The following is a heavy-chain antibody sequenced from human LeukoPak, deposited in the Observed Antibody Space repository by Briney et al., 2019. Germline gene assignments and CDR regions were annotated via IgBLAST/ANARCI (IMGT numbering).Heavy chain of an antibody. V-gene: IGHV1-46*01. D-gene: IGHD3-10*01. CDR2: INPSGGST. Sequence: WTSVKVSCKASGYIFTSYNIYWVRQAPGQGLEWMGIINPSGGSTSYAQKFQGRVTMTRDTSTSTVYMELSSLRSEDTAVYYCARGAMVRGLIPYFDYWGQGTLVTVSS. CDR3: ARGAMVRGLIPYFDY. CDR1: GYIFTSYN. J-gene: IGHJ4*02.